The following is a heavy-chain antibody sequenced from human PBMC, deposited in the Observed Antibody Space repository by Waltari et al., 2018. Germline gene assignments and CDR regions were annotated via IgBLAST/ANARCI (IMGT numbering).Heavy chain of an antibody. CDR2: IYHSGST. CDR3: ARQRMIGVVVPAALGVGGFDP. D-gene: IGHD2-2*01. Sequence: QVQLQESGPGLVKPSETLSLTCAVSGYSISSGSYWGWIRQPPGKGLEWIGSIYHSGSTYYNPSLKSRVTISVDTSKNQFSLKLSSVTAADTAVYYCARQRMIGVVVPAALGVGGFDPWGQGTLVTVSS. CDR1: GYSISSGSY. J-gene: IGHJ5*02. V-gene: IGHV4-38-2*01.